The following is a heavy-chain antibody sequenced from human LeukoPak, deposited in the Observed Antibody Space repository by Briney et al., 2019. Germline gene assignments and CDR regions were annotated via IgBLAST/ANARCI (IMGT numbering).Heavy chain of an antibody. Sequence: PSETLSLTCTVSGDSISGFYWSWIRQPAGKGLQWIGRISTSGSTNYNPSLKSRVTMSVDRSTNEFSLTVRSVTAADTALYYCARGLPSYGDYVDHYFYMDVWGKGTTVTVSS. CDR3: ARGLPSYGDYVDHYFYMDV. D-gene: IGHD4-17*01. J-gene: IGHJ6*03. CDR1: GDSISGFY. V-gene: IGHV4-4*07. CDR2: ISTSGST.